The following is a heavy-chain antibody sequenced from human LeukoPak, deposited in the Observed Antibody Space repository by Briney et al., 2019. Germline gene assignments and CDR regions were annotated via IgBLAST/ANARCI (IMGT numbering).Heavy chain of an antibody. D-gene: IGHD3-22*01. CDR2: INHSGST. Sequence: SETLSLTCAVYGGSFSGYYWSWIRQPPGKGLEWIGEINHSGSTNYNPSLKSRVTISVDTSKNQFSLKLSSVTAADTAVYYCARYGYDSSGYYLDYWGQGTLVTVSS. CDR1: GGSFSGYY. J-gene: IGHJ4*02. V-gene: IGHV4-34*01. CDR3: ARYGYDSSGYYLDY.